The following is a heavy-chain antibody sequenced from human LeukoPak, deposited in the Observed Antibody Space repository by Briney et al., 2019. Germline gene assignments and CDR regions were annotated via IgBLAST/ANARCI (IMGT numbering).Heavy chain of an antibody. Sequence: GGSLRLSCAGSGFSFSYYVMHWVRQAPGKGLEWVALIATDGGERYYADSVKGRFTISRDNSKNTLYVQMNSLRPEDTAMYYCARARGDSSPASRYFDYWGQGAPVTVSS. V-gene: IGHV3-30-3*01. CDR1: GFSFSYYV. CDR3: ARARGDSSPASRYFDY. CDR2: IATDGGER. J-gene: IGHJ4*02. D-gene: IGHD5-18*01.